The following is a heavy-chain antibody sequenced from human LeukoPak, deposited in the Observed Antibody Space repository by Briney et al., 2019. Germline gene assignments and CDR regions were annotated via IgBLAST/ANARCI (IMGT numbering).Heavy chain of an antibody. V-gene: IGHV1-46*01. CDR2: INPSAGIT. Sequence: GASVKVSCKASGFTFTNYHMHWVRQAPGQGLEWMGMINPSAGITTYEQKFQGRVTMTRDTSTSTVYMELSSLRSDDTAVYSCAKDGGTFQFDYWGRGTLVTVSA. J-gene: IGHJ4*02. D-gene: IGHD1-26*01. CDR1: GFTFTNYH. CDR3: AKDGGTFQFDY.